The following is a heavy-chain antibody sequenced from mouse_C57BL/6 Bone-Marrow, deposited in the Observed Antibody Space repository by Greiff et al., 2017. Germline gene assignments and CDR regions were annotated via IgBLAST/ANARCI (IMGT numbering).Heavy chain of an antibody. Sequence: VQLQESGAELARPGASVKLSCKASGYTFTSYGISWVKQRTGQGLEWIGEIYPRSGNTYYNEKFKGKATLTAGKSSSTAYMELRSLTSEDSAVYFCAREVAYDGYYLAYWGQGTLVTVSA. J-gene: IGHJ3*01. CDR1: GYTFTSYG. CDR2: IYPRSGNT. CDR3: AREVAYDGYYLAY. V-gene: IGHV1-81*01. D-gene: IGHD2-3*01.